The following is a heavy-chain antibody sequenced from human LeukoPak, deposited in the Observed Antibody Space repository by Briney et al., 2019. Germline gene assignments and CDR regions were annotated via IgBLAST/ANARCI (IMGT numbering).Heavy chain of an antibody. D-gene: IGHD3-22*01. CDR2: IYPGDSDT. CDR3: ATAISTYYYDSSGYYDTDY. V-gene: IGHV5-51*01. Sequence: LGESLKVSCKGSGYSFTSYWIGWVRQMPGKGLEWMGIIYPGDSDTRYSPSFQGQVTISADKSISTAYLQWSSLKASDTAMYYCATAISTYYYDSSGYYDTDYWGQGTLVTVSS. J-gene: IGHJ4*02. CDR1: GYSFTSYW.